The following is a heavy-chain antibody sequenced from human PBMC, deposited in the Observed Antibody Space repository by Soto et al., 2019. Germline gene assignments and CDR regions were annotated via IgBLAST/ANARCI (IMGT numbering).Heavy chain of an antibody. J-gene: IGHJ5*02. Sequence: EVQLLESGGGLVQPGGSLRLSCAASGFTFSNYAMSWVRQAPGKGLEWVSAISGSGISTYYADSVKGRFTISRDNSKNTLYLQMNTLRAEDTAMYRCARDHKFGEPPWGQGTLVTVSS. CDR1: GFTFSNYA. D-gene: IGHD3-16*01. CDR3: ARDHKFGEPP. CDR2: ISGSGIST. V-gene: IGHV3-23*01.